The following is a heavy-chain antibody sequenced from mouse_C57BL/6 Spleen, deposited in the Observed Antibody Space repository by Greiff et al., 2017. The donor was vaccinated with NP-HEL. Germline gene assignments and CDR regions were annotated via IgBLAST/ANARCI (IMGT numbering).Heavy chain of an antibody. CDR2: INPNNGGT. CDR3: ARGEGYDWYYAMDY. D-gene: IGHD2-2*01. V-gene: IGHV1-22*01. J-gene: IGHJ4*01. CDR1: GYTFTDYN. Sequence: EVQLQQSGPELVKPGASVKMSCKASGYTFTDYNMHWVKQSHGKSLEWIGYINPNNGGTSYNQKFKGKATLTVNKSSSTAYMELRSLTSEDSAVYYCARGEGYDWYYAMDYWGQGTSVTVSS.